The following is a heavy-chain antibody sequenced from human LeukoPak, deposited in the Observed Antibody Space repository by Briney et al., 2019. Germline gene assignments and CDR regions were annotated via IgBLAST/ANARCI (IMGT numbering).Heavy chain of an antibody. D-gene: IGHD2-2*01. CDR2: ISYDGSNK. CDR1: GFTFSSYA. J-gene: IGHJ4*02. Sequence: GGSLRLSCAASGFTFSSYAMSWVRQAPGKGLEWVAVISYDGSNKYYADSVKGRFTISRDNSKNTLYLQMNSLRAEDTAVYYCASTFKYCSSTSCYYGYWGQGTLVTVSS. V-gene: IGHV3-30-3*01. CDR3: ASTFKYCSSTSCYYGY.